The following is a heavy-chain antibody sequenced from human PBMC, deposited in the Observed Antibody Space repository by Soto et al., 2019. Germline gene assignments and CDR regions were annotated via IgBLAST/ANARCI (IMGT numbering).Heavy chain of an antibody. CDR2: INHSGST. CDR1: GGSFSGYY. CDR3: ARDLSQVDGVNNWFDP. J-gene: IGHJ5*02. Sequence: TETLSLTCAVYGGSFSGYYWSWIRQPPGKGLEWIGEINHSGSTNYNPSLKSRVTISVDTSKNQFSLRLSSVTAADTAVYYCARDLSQVDGVNNWFDPWGQGTLVTVSS. V-gene: IGHV4-34*01. D-gene: IGHD3-16*02.